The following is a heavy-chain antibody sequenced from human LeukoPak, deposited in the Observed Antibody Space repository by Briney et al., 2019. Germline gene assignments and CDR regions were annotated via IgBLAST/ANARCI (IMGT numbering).Heavy chain of an antibody. J-gene: IGHJ6*02. CDR3: TTDLRDSSGYFLTYYYYYGMDV. V-gene: IGHV3-15*07. CDR1: GFTFSNAW. Sequence: PGGSLRLSCAAYGFTFSNAWMNCDRQAPGKWLEWVGRIKSKTDGGTTDYAAPVKGRFTISRDDSKNTLYLQMNSMKTEDTAVYYCTTDLRDSSGYFLTYYYYYGMDVWGQGTTVTVSS. D-gene: IGHD3-22*01. CDR2: IKSKTDGGTT.